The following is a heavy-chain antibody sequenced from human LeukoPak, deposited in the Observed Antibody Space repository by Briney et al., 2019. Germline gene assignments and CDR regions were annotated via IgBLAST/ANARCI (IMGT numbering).Heavy chain of an antibody. CDR1: GGSISSGGYY. Sequence: SETLSLTCTVSGGSISSGGYYWSWIRQPPGKGLEWIGYIYHSGSTYYNPSLKSRVTISVDTSKNQFSLKLSSVTAADTAVYYCARQESVPAAMTYYYYYYMDVWGKGTTVTVSS. V-gene: IGHV4-30-2*02. J-gene: IGHJ6*03. D-gene: IGHD2-2*01. CDR2: IYHSGST. CDR3: ARQESVPAAMTYYYYYYMDV.